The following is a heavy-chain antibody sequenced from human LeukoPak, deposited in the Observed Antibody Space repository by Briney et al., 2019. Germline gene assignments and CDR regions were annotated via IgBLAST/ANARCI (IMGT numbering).Heavy chain of an antibody. Sequence: GGSLRLSCAASGFTFSDYWMHWVRQAPGKGLVWVSQTNTDGTITDYADSAKGRFTISRDNAKNTVYLQMNSLRAEDTAVYYCARLDYWGQGTRVTVSS. CDR1: GFTFSDYW. CDR3: ARLDY. CDR2: TNTDGTIT. V-gene: IGHV3-74*01. J-gene: IGHJ4*02.